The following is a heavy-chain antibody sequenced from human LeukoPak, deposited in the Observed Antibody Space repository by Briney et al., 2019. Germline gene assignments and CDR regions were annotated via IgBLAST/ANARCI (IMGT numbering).Heavy chain of an antibody. Sequence: PSETLSLTCTVSGGSISSSSYYWGWIRQPPGKGLEWIGSIYYSGSTYYNPSLKSRVTISVDTSKNQFSLKLSSVTAADTAVYYSARDHMVRGVNFDYWGQGTLVTVSS. CDR1: GGSISSSSYY. V-gene: IGHV4-39*07. CDR2: IYYSGST. D-gene: IGHD3-10*01. CDR3: ARDHMVRGVNFDY. J-gene: IGHJ4*02.